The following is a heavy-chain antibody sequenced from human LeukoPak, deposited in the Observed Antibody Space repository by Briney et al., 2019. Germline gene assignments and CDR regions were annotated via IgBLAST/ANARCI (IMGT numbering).Heavy chain of an antibody. Sequence: SETLSLTCAVYGGSFSGYYWSWIRQPPGKGLEWIGEINHSGSTNYNPSLKSRVTISVDTSKNQFSLKLSSVTAADTAVYYCARGPMGPASTSFDYWGQGTLVTVSS. V-gene: IGHV4-34*01. CDR2: INHSGST. J-gene: IGHJ4*02. CDR1: GGSFSGYY. CDR3: ARGPMGPASTSFDY. D-gene: IGHD2-8*01.